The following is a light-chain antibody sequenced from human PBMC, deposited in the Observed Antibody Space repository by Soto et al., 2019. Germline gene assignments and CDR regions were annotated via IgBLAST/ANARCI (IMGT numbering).Light chain of an antibody. CDR3: QSWGTGIRV. V-gene: IGLV4-69*01. CDR2: LNSDGSH. CDR1: SGHSSYA. J-gene: IGLJ2*01. Sequence: QSVLTQSPSASASLGASVKLTCTLSSGHSSYAIAWHQQQPEKGPRYLMKLNSDGSHSKGDGIPDRFSGSSSWAERYRTSSSLQSEDEADYYCQSWGTGIRVFGGGTKLTVL.